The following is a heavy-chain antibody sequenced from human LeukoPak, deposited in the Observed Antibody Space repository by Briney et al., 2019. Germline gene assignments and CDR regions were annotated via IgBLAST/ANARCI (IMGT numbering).Heavy chain of an antibody. V-gene: IGHV3-66*01. J-gene: IGHJ5*02. CDR2: LNIGGST. D-gene: IGHD5-18*01. CDR1: GFIISYNY. Sequence: GGSLRLSCAASGFIISYNYMSWVRQAPGKGLEWVSVLNIGGSTYYADSVKGRFTISGDDSKNTLYLQLNSLRAEDTAVYYCAKEAPRGYSHYFNWFDPWGQGTLVTVSS. CDR3: AKEAPRGYSHYFNWFDP.